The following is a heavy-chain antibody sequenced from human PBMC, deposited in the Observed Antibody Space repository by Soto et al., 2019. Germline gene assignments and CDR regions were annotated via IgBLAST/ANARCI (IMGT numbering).Heavy chain of an antibody. D-gene: IGHD3-3*01. CDR3: ARPSWSGYSWGLLDY. CDR1: GGSISSYY. J-gene: IGHJ4*02. V-gene: IGHV4-59*08. Sequence: SETLSLTCTVSGGSISSYYWSWIRQPPGKGLEWIGYFYYSGSTNYNPSLKSRVTISVDTSKNQFSLKLSSVTAADTAVYYRARPSWSGYSWGLLDYWGQGTLVTVSS. CDR2: FYYSGST.